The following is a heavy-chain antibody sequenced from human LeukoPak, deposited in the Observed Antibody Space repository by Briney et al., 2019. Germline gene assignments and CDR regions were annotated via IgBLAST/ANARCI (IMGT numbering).Heavy chain of an antibody. Sequence: APVKVSCKVSGYTLTELSMHWERQAPGKGLEWMGGFDPEDGETIYAQKFQGRATMTEDTSTDTAYMELSSLRSEDTAVYYCATDLVWNSGLHDYWGQGTLVTVSS. CDR3: ATDLVWNSGLHDY. CDR2: FDPEDGET. V-gene: IGHV1-24*01. CDR1: GYTLTELS. D-gene: IGHD1-7*01. J-gene: IGHJ4*02.